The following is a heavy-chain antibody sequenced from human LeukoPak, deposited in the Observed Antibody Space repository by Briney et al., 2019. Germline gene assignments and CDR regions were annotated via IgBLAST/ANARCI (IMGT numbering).Heavy chain of an antibody. J-gene: IGHJ4*02. CDR3: ARDRVGFGWPRSFYFEL. CDR1: GYTLTAYY. Sequence: ASVKVSSKPSGYTLTAYYLHWGRQAPGQALEWLGWISPNTGATVYAENFQGRVTMSRDTSISTAYMDLSRLRSDDTAVYYCARDRVGFGWPRSFYFELWGQGTLVTVSS. V-gene: IGHV1-2*02. D-gene: IGHD6-19*01. CDR2: ISPNTGAT.